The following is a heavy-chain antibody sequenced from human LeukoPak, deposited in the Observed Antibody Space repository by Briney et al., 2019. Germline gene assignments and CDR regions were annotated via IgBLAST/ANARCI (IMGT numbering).Heavy chain of an antibody. J-gene: IGHJ4*02. CDR3: ARGGNDGDLGKLDY. V-gene: IGHV4-59*11. Sequence: SETLSLTCTVSGGSLSSHYWSWIRQPPGKGLEWIGYIYYSGSTTYNPSLRSRVTISVDTSKNQFSLNLTSVTAADTAVYVCARGGNDGDLGKLDYWDQGTRVTVSS. D-gene: IGHD3-16*01. CDR1: GGSLSSHY. CDR2: IYYSGST.